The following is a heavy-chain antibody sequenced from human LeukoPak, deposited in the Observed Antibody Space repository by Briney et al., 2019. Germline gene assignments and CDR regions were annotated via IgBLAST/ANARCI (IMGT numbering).Heavy chain of an antibody. CDR2: ISAYNGNT. CDR1: GYTFTSYG. Sequence: ASVKVSCKASGYTFTSYGISWVRQAPGQGLEWMGWISAYNGNTNYAQKLQGRVTMTTDTSTSTAYMELRSLRSDDTAVYYCARLWFGELSSSPGYGMDVWGQGTTVTVSS. J-gene: IGHJ6*02. CDR3: ARLWFGELSSSPGYGMDV. V-gene: IGHV1-18*01. D-gene: IGHD3-10*01.